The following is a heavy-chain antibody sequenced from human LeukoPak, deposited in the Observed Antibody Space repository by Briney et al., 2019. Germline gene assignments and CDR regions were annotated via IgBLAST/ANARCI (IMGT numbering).Heavy chain of an antibody. CDR1: GGSISSRSYY. CDR2: IYNSGST. CDR3: ARQYSSSFLDF. J-gene: IGHJ4*02. Sequence: PSETLSLTCTVSGGSISSRSYYWGWIRQPPGKGLEWIGSIYNSGSTYYNPSLKSRVTISVDTSKNQFSLKLSSVTAADTAVFYCARQYSSSFLDFWGQGTLVTVSS. V-gene: IGHV4-39*01. D-gene: IGHD6-6*01.